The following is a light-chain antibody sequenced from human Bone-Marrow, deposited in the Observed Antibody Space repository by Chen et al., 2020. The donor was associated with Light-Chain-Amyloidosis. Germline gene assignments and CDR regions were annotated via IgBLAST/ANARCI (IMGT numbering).Light chain of an antibody. CDR2: RDT. Sequence: SYELTPPPSVSVSPGQTARITCSGDDLPTKYAYWYQQKPGQAPVLVINRDTERPSGIPERFSGSSSGTTATLTISGVQAEDEADYHCQSADSSGTYEVIFGGGTKLTVL. CDR1: DLPTKY. J-gene: IGLJ2*01. CDR3: QSADSSGTYEVI. V-gene: IGLV3-25*03.